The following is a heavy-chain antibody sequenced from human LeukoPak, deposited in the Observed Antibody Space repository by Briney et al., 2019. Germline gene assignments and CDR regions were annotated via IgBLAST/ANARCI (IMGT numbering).Heavy chain of an antibody. CDR3: ARDRVRFLEWSDAFDI. Sequence: PGGSLRLSCAASGFTFSSYSMNWVRQAPGKGLEWVSSISSSSSYIYYADSVKGRFTISRDNAKNSLYLQMSSLRAEDTAVYYCARDRVRFLEWSDAFDIWGQGTMVTVSS. CDR1: GFTFSSYS. J-gene: IGHJ3*02. CDR2: ISSSSSYI. D-gene: IGHD3-3*01. V-gene: IGHV3-21*01.